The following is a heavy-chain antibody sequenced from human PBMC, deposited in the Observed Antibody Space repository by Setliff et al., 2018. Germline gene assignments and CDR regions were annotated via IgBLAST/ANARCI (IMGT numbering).Heavy chain of an antibody. V-gene: IGHV4-39*07. J-gene: IGHJ4*02. CDR2: FYYSGTT. CDR1: GGSISSSSYY. Sequence: PSETLSLTCTVSGGSISSSSYYWGWIRQPPGKGLEWIGSFYYSGTTNYNPPLKGRATISVDNSKNQFSLNLNSVTVADTAVYFCARGVRTGHLDSWGQGTLVTVSS. D-gene: IGHD1-1*01. CDR3: ARGVRTGHLDS.